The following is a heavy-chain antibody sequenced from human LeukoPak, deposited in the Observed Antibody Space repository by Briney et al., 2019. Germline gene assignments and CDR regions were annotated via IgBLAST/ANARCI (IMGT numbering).Heavy chain of an antibody. V-gene: IGHV4-34*01. J-gene: IGHJ3*02. CDR1: GGSFSGYY. D-gene: IGHD5-24*01. CDR3: ARPDRDGYEDAFDI. Sequence: SETLSLTCAVYGGSFSGYYWSWIRQPPGKGLEWIGEINHSGSTNYNPSLKSRVTISVDTSKKQFSLKLSSVTAADTAVYYCARPDRDGYEDAFDIWGQGTMVTVSS. CDR2: INHSGST.